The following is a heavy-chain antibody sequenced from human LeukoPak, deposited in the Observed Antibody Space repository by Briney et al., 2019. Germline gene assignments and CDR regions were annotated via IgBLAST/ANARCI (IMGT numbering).Heavy chain of an antibody. J-gene: IGHJ4*02. D-gene: IGHD3-22*01. V-gene: IGHV3-9*01. CDR3: AKDIYYDSKGPLDY. Sequence: GVSLRLSCAASGFTFDDYAMHWVRQAPGKGLEWVSGISWNSGSIGYADSVKGRFTISRDNAKNSLYLQMNSLRAEDTALYYCAKDIYYDSKGPLDYWGQGTLVTVSS. CDR2: ISWNSGSI. CDR1: GFTFDDYA.